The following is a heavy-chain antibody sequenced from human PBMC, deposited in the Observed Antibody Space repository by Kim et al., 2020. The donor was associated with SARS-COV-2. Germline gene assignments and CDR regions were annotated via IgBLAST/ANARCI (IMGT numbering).Heavy chain of an antibody. V-gene: IGHV4-31*02. Sequence: SLKSRVTISIDTSKNQFSLKLSSVTAADTAVYYCAREEGTMVRGDYGMDVWGQGTTVSVSS. CDR3: AREEGTMVRGDYGMDV. J-gene: IGHJ6*02. D-gene: IGHD3-10*01.